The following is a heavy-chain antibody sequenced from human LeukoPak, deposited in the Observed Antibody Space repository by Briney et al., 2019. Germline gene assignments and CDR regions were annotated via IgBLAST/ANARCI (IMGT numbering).Heavy chain of an antibody. J-gene: IGHJ3*02. Sequence: GGSLRLSCAASGFTFDDYTMHWVRQAPGKGLEWVSAISGSGGSTYYADSVKGRFTISRDNSKNTLYLQMNSLRAEDTAVYYCAKDRQLGAFDIWGQGTMVTVSS. CDR1: GFTFDDYT. V-gene: IGHV3-23*01. CDR3: AKDRQLGAFDI. CDR2: ISGSGGST. D-gene: IGHD6-6*01.